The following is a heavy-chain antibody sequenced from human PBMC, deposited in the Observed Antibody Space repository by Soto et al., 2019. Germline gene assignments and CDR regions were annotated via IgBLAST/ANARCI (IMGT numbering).Heavy chain of an antibody. CDR1: GGSISSSSYY. CDR2: IYYSGST. J-gene: IGHJ4*02. V-gene: IGHV4-39*01. Sequence: SETLSLTCTVSGGSISSSSYYWGWIRQPPGKGLEWIGSIYYSGSTYYNPSLKSRVTISVDTSKNQFSLKLSSVTAADTAVYYCARLDWDYYCSGSYYNHPPLDYWGQGTLVTVSS. CDR3: ARLDWDYYCSGSYYNHPPLDY. D-gene: IGHD3-10*01.